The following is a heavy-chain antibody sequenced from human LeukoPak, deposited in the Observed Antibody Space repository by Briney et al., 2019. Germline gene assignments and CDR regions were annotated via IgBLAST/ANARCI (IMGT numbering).Heavy chain of an antibody. D-gene: IGHD2-21*01. Sequence: ASVKVSCKASGCNFLNYGISWVRQAPGQGLEWMGWISGKTGNINYAQKFQARATMTRDTSTSPAYMELRSLRSDDTAVYFCARRFLNSHPIYYYMDVWAKGTTVIVSS. J-gene: IGHJ6*03. CDR1: GCNFLNYG. CDR3: ARRFLNSHPIYYYMDV. CDR2: ISGKTGNI. V-gene: IGHV1-18*01.